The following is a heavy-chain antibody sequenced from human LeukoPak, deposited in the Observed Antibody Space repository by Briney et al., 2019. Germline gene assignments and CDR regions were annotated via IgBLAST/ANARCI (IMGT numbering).Heavy chain of an antibody. Sequence: ASVKVSCKASGYTFTGYYMHWVRQAPGQGLEWMGWINPNSGGTNYAQKFQGRVTITTDESTSTAYMELSSLRSEDTAVYYCALDYDILTGPRGFDYWGQGTLVTVSS. CDR2: INPNSGGT. V-gene: IGHV1-2*02. CDR3: ALDYDILTGPRGFDY. J-gene: IGHJ4*02. CDR1: GYTFTGYY. D-gene: IGHD3-9*01.